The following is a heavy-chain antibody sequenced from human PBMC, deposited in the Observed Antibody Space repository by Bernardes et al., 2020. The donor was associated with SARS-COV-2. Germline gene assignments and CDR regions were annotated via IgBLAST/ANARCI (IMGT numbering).Heavy chain of an antibody. J-gene: IGHJ6*02. CDR2: ISGSSGST. D-gene: IGHD1-26*01. Sequence: GGSLRLSCAASGFILTMYAMSWVRQAPGKGLEWVSSISGSSGSTNYADSVKGRFTISRDNSKNTLYLQMNSLRAEDTAVYDCAKDREVSSYNGMDVWGQGTTVTVSS. V-gene: IGHV3-23*01. CDR3: AKDREVSSYNGMDV. CDR1: GFILTMYA.